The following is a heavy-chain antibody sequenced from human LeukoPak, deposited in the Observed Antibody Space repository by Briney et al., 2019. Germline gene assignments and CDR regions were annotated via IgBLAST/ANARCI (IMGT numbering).Heavy chain of an antibody. J-gene: IGHJ3*02. CDR1: GFTVSSNY. V-gene: IGHV3-53*01. CDR2: IYSGGST. Sequence: PGGSLRLSCAASGFTVSSNYMSWVRQAPGKGLEWVSVIYSGGSTYYADSVKGRLTISRDNSKNTLYLQMNSLRAEDTAVYYCARDTGLFFPYATEARDAFDIWGQGTMVTVSS. D-gene: IGHD2-2*01. CDR3: ARDTGLFFPYATEARDAFDI.